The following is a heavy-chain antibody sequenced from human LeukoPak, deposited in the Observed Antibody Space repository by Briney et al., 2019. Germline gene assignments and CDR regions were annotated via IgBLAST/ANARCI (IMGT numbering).Heavy chain of an antibody. CDR2: IIPGFGTA. D-gene: IGHD3-10*01. Sequence: SVKVSCKASGGTFSIYVISWVRQAPGQGLEWMGGIIPGFGTANYAQKFQGAVTITADVYMVLNSLRSEDTAVYYCAREPEPAITMVRGEVFDIWGQGTMVIVSS. J-gene: IGHJ3*02. CDR3: AREPEPAITMVRGEVFDI. V-gene: IGHV1-69*13. CDR1: GGTFSIYV.